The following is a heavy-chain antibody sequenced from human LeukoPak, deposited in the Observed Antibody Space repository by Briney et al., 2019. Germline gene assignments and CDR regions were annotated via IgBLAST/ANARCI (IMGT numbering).Heavy chain of an antibody. V-gene: IGHV1-2*02. CDR1: GYTFTGYY. D-gene: IGHD6-19*01. Sequence: ASVKVSCKASGYTFTGYYMHWVRQAPGQGLEWMGWINPNSGGTNYAQKSQCRVTMTRDTSISTAYMELSGLRSDDTAVYYCAKGYSSGWADYWGQGTLVTVSS. CDR2: INPNSGGT. CDR3: AKGYSSGWADY. J-gene: IGHJ4*02.